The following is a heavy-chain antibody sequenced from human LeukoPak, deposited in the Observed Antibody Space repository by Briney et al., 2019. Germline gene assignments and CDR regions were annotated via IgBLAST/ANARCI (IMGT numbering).Heavy chain of an antibody. V-gene: IGHV3-21*01. CDR1: GFTFSTSA. J-gene: IGHJ4*02. CDR3: ARDPLRYLRVGHYDY. Sequence: GGSLRLSCAASGFTFSTSAMNWVRQVPGKGLVWVSSIDYDSSHIYYAASVRGRFTISRDNARNSVYLQMNSLRVEDTAVYYCARDPLRYLRVGHYDYWGQGTLVAVSS. CDR2: IDYDSSHI. D-gene: IGHD3-9*01.